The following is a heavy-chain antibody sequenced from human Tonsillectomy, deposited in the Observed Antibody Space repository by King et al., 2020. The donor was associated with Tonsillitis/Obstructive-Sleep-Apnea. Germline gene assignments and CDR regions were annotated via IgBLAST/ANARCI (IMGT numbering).Heavy chain of an antibody. CDR3: FARGAATGDY. Sequence: VQLVESGGGLVQPGGSLRLSCAASGFTFSSYEMNWVRQAPGKGLEWGSHVSSGGTIIYYADSGKGRFTIPRDNAKNSLYLQMNSLRAEDTAVCYCFARGAATGDYWGQGTLVTVSS. V-gene: IGHV3-48*03. J-gene: IGHJ4*02. CDR2: VSSGGTII. D-gene: IGHD1-26*01. CDR1: GFTFSSYE.